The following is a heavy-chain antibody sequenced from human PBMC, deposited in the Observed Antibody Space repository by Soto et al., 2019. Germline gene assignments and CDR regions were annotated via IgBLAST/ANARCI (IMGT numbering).Heavy chain of an antibody. CDR3: ARVRLRLHCSGGSCFLPPPPDYGMDV. CDR1: GGSISSSNW. V-gene: IGHV4-4*02. J-gene: IGHJ6*02. D-gene: IGHD2-15*01. CDR2: IYHSGST. Sequence: QVQLQESGPGLVKPSGTLSLTCAVSGGSISSSNWWSWVRQPPGKGLEWIGEIYHSGSTNYNPSLKSRVTISVDKSKNQFSLKLSSVTAADTAVYYCARVRLRLHCSGGSCFLPPPPDYGMDVWGQGTTVTVSS.